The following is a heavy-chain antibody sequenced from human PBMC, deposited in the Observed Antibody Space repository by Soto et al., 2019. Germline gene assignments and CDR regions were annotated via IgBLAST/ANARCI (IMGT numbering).Heavy chain of an antibody. Sequence: GGSLRLSCAASGFTFDDYAMHWVRQAPGKGLEWVSGISWNSGSIGYADSVKGRFTISRDNAKNSLYLQMNSLRAEDTALYYCAKSPRAVVITTGGFDYWGQGTLVTVSS. CDR2: ISWNSGSI. J-gene: IGHJ4*02. V-gene: IGHV3-9*01. D-gene: IGHD3-22*01. CDR3: AKSPRAVVITTGGFDY. CDR1: GFTFDDYA.